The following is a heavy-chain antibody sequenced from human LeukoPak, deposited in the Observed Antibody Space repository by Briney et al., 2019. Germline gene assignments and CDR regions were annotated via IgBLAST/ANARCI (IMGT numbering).Heavy chain of an antibody. CDR1: GYTFTICY. J-gene: IGHJ3*02. V-gene: IGHV1-46*01. CDR3: ARDKTPRAGWVRDAFDI. Sequence: ASVKVSCKASGYTFTICYMHCVSHAPRERREWGGIIHHIGGSTSYTQKSRRRVTMTRDTSTSTVYMERSSLRSEDTAVYYCARDKTPRAGWVRDAFDIWGQGTMVTVSS. CDR2: IHHIGGST. D-gene: IGHD6-13*01.